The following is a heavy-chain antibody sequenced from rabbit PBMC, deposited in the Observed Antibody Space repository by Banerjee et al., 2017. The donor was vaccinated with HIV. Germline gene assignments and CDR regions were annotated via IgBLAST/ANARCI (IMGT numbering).Heavy chain of an antibody. J-gene: IGHJ3*01. CDR2: IEASGVST. V-gene: IGHV1S45*01. CDR3: ARNYDSTVYFTRLDL. CDR1: GFSFSSSYW. D-gene: IGHD7-1*01. Sequence: EESGGDLVKPEGSLTLTCTASGFSFSSSYWICWVRQAPGKGLEWIACIEASGVSTYYASWAKGRFTISKTSSTTVTLQMTSLTAADTATYFCARNYDSTVYFTRLDLWGPGTLVTVS.